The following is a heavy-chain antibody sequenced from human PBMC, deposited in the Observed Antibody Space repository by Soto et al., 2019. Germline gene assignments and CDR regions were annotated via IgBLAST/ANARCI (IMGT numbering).Heavy chain of an antibody. Sequence: ASVKVSCKASGHTFTSYAMHWVRQAPGQRLEWMGWINAGNGNTKYSQKFQGRVTITRDTSASTAYMELSSLRSEDTAVYYCARDPSYYDSSGYQALDYWGQGTLVTVSS. D-gene: IGHD3-22*01. J-gene: IGHJ4*02. CDR2: INAGNGNT. V-gene: IGHV1-3*01. CDR1: GHTFTSYA. CDR3: ARDPSYYDSSGYQALDY.